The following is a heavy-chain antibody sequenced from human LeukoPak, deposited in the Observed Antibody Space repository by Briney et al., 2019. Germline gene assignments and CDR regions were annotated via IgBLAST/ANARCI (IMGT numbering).Heavy chain of an antibody. D-gene: IGHD2-2*03. J-gene: IGHJ5*02. V-gene: IGHV4-59*08. Sequence: SETLSLTCTVSGGSISSYYWSWIRQPPGKGLEWIGYIYYSGSTKYNPSLKSRVTMSVDTSKNRFSLKLSSVTAADTAVYYCARHRGYCSSTSCSYNWFDPWGQGTLVTVSS. CDR3: ARHRGYCSSTSCSYNWFDP. CDR2: IYYSGST. CDR1: GGSISSYY.